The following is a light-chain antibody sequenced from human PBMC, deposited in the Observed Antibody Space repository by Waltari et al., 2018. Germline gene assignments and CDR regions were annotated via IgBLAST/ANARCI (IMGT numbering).Light chain of an antibody. CDR1: QDISTS. CDR3: QQGDTSPPT. V-gene: IGKV1-12*01. CDR2: HSS. J-gene: IGKJ1*01. Sequence: EIHMTQSPSSVSASVGDRVSISCRASQDISTSLAWYQQKSGKAPSLLIYHSSTLQSGVPSRFSGGGTGTDLTLTINNLHPEDFATYFCQQGDTSPPTFGPGTKVELK.